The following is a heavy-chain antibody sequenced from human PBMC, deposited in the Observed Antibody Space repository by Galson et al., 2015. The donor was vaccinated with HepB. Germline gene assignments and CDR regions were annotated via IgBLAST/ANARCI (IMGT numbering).Heavy chain of an antibody. D-gene: IGHD2-21*02. CDR3: ARDDCYNPSRLNV. CDR1: GFRFTTYG. V-gene: IGHV3-33*01. Sequence: LRLSCATSGFRFTTYGMHWVRRAPGTGLEWVSAIQSDGSKKYYADSVEGRFTISRDDSKNTVYLQMDSLTAEDTAVYYCARDDCYNPSRLNVWGEGTAVTVSS. CDR2: IQSDGSKK. J-gene: IGHJ6*04.